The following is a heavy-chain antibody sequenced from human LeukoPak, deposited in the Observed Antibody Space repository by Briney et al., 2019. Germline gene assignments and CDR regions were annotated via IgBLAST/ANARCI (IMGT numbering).Heavy chain of an antibody. Sequence: VGGLRVSRVASLFTLTSYVWCCVRQARGRGGEWVSAIFIIGGGTYYADSVKGRFTISRDNSKNTLYLQMNSLRAEDTAVYYCAKALYYYDSSGYYSYYFDFWGQGTLVTVSS. CDR1: LFTLTSYV. J-gene: IGHJ4*02. V-gene: IGHV3-23*01. CDR2: IFIIGGGT. CDR3: AKALYYYDSSGYYSYYFDF. D-gene: IGHD3-22*01.